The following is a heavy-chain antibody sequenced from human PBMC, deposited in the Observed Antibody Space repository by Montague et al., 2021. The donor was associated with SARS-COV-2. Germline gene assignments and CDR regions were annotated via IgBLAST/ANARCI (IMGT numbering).Heavy chain of an antibody. CDR1: GFSLSTSGMC. J-gene: IGHJ3*01. D-gene: IGHD3-3*01. Sequence: PALVTPTQTLTLTCTFSGFSLSTSGMCVSWIRQPPGKALEWLALIDWDDDKYYSTSLKTRLTISKDTSKNQVVLTMTNLDPVDAATYYCARRYDFYRAEAFDVWGQGTMLTVSS. V-gene: IGHV2-70*13. CDR3: ARRYDFYRAEAFDV. CDR2: IDWDDDK.